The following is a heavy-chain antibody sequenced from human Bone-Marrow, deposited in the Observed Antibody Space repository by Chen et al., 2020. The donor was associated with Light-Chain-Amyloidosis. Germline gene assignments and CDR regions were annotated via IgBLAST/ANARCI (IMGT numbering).Heavy chain of an antibody. D-gene: IGHD2-8*01. Sequence: EVQLVESGGGVAQPGGSLRLSCVVSGFIFENYAMHWVRQVPGKGLEWLCLISGDGGNTDYADSVKGRFIVSRDKSKNSLYLQMNSLRAEDTAFYHCAKDKPGVFANWGHGTLVTVSS. CDR1: GFIFENYA. CDR3: AKDKPGVFAN. CDR2: ISGDGGNT. J-gene: IGHJ4*01. V-gene: IGHV3-43*02.